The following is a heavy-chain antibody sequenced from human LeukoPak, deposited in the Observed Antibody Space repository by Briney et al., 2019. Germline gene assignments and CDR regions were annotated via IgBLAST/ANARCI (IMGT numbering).Heavy chain of an antibody. Sequence: ASVKVSCKASGYTFTGYYMHWVRQAPGQGLEWMGWMNPKSGGTKYAQKFQGRVTMTRDTSISTAYMEMTRLRSDDTAVYYCAREAIYGNYYDSSGHFNWFDPWGQGTLVTVSS. J-gene: IGHJ5*02. D-gene: IGHD3-22*01. V-gene: IGHV1-2*02. CDR2: MNPKSGGT. CDR1: GYTFTGYY. CDR3: AREAIYGNYYDSSGHFNWFDP.